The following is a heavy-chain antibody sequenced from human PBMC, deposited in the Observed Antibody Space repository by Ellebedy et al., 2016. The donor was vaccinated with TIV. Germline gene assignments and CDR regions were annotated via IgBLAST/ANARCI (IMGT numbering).Heavy chain of an antibody. V-gene: IGHV1-69*13. CDR3: ARLTHDYGDYYGMDV. CDR1: GDTLSSYA. J-gene: IGHJ6*02. CDR2: IIPIFGTA. Sequence: AASVKVSCKASGDTLSSYAISWVRQAPGQGLEWMGGIIPIFGTANYAQKFQGRVTITADESTSTAYMELSSLRSEDTAVYYCARLTHDYGDYYGMDVWGQGTTVTVSS. D-gene: IGHD4-17*01.